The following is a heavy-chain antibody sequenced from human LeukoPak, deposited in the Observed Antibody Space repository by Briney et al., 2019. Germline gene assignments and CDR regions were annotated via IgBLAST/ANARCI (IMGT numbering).Heavy chain of an antibody. J-gene: IGHJ4*02. CDR1: GLTFSDYY. CDR2: ITGDGIYT. V-gene: IGHV3-11*06. D-gene: IGHD1-1*01. Sequence: GGSLRLSCAASGLTFSDYYMSWIRQAPGKGLEWVSYITGDGIYTKYTDSVKGRFTISRDNAKNSLYLQMNGLSAGDTGVYYCARFMRLTGIPDFWGQGTPVIVSS. CDR3: ARFMRLTGIPDF.